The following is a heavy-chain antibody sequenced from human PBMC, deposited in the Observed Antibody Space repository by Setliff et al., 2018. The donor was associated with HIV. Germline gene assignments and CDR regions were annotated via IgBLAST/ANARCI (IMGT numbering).Heavy chain of an antibody. D-gene: IGHD6-19*01. J-gene: IGHJ4*02. CDR2: IRTKINNYAT. CDR1: GFTFSGSA. V-gene: IGHV3-73*01. Sequence: GWSLRLSCAASGFTFSGSAIHWVRQASGRGLGWIGRIRTKINNYATTYTASVKDRFIISRDDSKNTAFLQMNSLKSEDTAVYYCTGWGSGWPQNYWGQGTLVTVSS. CDR3: TGWGSGWPQNY.